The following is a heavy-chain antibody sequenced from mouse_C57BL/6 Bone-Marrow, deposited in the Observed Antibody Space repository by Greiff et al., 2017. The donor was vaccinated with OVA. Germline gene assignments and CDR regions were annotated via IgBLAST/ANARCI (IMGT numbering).Heavy chain of an antibody. CDR2: ISDGGGYT. V-gene: IGHV5-4*01. CDR3: ARDELTGSWFAY. D-gene: IGHD4-1*01. Sequence: EVKLMESGGGLVKPGGSLKLSCAASGFTFSSYAMSWVRQTPEKRLEWVATISDGGGYTYYPDNVKGRFTISRDNAKNNLYLQMSHLKSEDTAMYYCARDELTGSWFAYWGKGTLVTVSA. CDR1: GFTFSSYA. J-gene: IGHJ3*01.